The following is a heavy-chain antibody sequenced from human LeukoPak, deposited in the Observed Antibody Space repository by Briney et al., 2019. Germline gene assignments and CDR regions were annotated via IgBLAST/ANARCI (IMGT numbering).Heavy chain of an antibody. CDR3: TTKRYGSGDYYFDY. D-gene: IGHD3-10*01. V-gene: IGHV3-15*01. Sequence: GGSLRLSCAASGFTFTNAWMSWVRQAPGKGLEWVGRIKSKTDGGTTDYAAPVKGRFTISRDDSKNTLYLQMNSLKTEDTAVYCCTTKRYGSGDYYFDYWGQGTLVTVSS. CDR2: IKSKTDGGTT. J-gene: IGHJ4*02. CDR1: GFTFTNAW.